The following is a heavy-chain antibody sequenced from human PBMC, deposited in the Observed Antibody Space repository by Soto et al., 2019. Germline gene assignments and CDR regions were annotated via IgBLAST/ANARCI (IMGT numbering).Heavy chain of an antibody. J-gene: IGHJ4*02. Sequence: SVKVSCKASGGTFSSYAISWVRQAPGQGLEWMGGIIPIFGTANYAQKFQGRVTITADESTSTAYMELSSLRSEDTAVYYCASSPALGVYDSSGYYFPPMFDYWGQGTLVTVSS. V-gene: IGHV1-69*13. CDR2: IIPIFGTA. CDR3: ASSPALGVYDSSGYYFPPMFDY. CDR1: GGTFSSYA. D-gene: IGHD3-22*01.